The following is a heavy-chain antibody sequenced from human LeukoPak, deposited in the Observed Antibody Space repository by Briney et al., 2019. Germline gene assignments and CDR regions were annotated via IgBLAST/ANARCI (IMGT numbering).Heavy chain of an antibody. D-gene: IGHD5-18*01. Sequence: PSETLSLTCAVYGGSFSGYYWSWIRQPPGKGREWIGEINHSGSTNYNPSLKSRVTISVDTSKNQFSLKLSSVTAADTAVYYCARLSGYSYGRRPYFDYWGQGTLVTVSS. J-gene: IGHJ4*02. V-gene: IGHV4-34*01. CDR1: GGSFSGYY. CDR3: ARLSGYSYGRRPYFDY. CDR2: INHSGST.